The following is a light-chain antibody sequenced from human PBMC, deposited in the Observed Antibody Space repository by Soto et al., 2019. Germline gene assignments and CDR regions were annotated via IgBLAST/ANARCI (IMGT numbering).Light chain of an antibody. J-gene: IGLJ3*02. CDR3: SSYTSSSTV. V-gene: IGLV2-14*01. CDR1: SSDVGGYNY. CDR2: EVS. Sequence: QSALTQPASVSGSPGQSITISCTGTSSDVGGYNYVSWYQQHPSKAPKLMIYEVSNRPSGVSNRFSGSKSGNTASLTISGLQAEDEADYYCSSYTSSSTVFGGGTKVTVL.